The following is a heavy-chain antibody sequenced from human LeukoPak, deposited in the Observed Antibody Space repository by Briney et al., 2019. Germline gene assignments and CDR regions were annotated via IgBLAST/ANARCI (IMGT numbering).Heavy chain of an antibody. CDR1: GGSISSGGYY. V-gene: IGHV4-31*03. Sequence: PSETLSLTCTVSGGSISSGGYYWSWIRQHPGKGLEWIGYIYYSGSTYYNPSLKSRVTISVDTSKNQFSLKLSSVTAADTAVYYCARVDTATIYYYGMDVWGQETTVPVSS. CDR2: IYYSGST. D-gene: IGHD5-18*01. CDR3: ARVDTATIYYYGMDV. J-gene: IGHJ6*02.